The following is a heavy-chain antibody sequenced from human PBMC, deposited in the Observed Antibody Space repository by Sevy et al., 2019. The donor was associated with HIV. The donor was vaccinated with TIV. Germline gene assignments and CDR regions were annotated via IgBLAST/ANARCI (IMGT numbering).Heavy chain of an antibody. CDR2: ISSSSSYI. CDR3: ARDPPAIVGATLDYYYGMDV. J-gene: IGHJ6*02. D-gene: IGHD1-26*01. Sequence: GGSLRLSCAASGFTFSSYSMNWVRQAPGKGLEWVSSISSSSSYIYYAHSVKGRFTISRDNAKNSLYLQMNSLRAEDTAVYYCARDPPAIVGATLDYYYGMDVWGQGTTVTVSS. CDR1: GFTFSSYS. V-gene: IGHV3-21*01.